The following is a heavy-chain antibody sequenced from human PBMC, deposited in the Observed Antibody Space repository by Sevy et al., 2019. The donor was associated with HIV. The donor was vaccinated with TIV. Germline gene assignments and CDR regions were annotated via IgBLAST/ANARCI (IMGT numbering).Heavy chain of an antibody. J-gene: IGHJ3*02. CDR2: ISSSSCTI. V-gene: IGHV3-48*02. CDR3: ARDLDIVVVVAAMYAFDI. D-gene: IGHD2-15*01. Sequence: GGSLRLSCAASGFTFSSYSMNWVRQAPGKGLEWVSYISSSSCTIYYADSVKGRFTISRDNAKNSLYLQMNSLRDEDTAVYYCARDLDIVVVVAAMYAFDIWGQGTMVTVSS. CDR1: GFTFSSYS.